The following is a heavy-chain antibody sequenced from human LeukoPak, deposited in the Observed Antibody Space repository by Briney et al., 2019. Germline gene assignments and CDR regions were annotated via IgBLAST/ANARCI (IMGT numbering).Heavy chain of an antibody. V-gene: IGHV1-24*01. CDR1: GYSLSDLS. CDR3: ATDRLEIYALHI. D-gene: IGHD1-1*01. Sequence: RASVKVSCRVSGYSLSDLSIHWVRHVPGKGLEWMGGFEPEEGEHGETIYAQKFEGRLTLTEDTATDTAYMELVSLTSADTAVYYCATDRLEIYALHIWGQGTVVTVSS. CDR2: FEPEEGEHGET. J-gene: IGHJ3*02.